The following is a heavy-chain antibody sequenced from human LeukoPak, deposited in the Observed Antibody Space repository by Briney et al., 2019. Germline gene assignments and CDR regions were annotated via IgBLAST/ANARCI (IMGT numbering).Heavy chain of an antibody. Sequence: PGGSLRLSCAASGFTFSSYWMSWVRQAPGKGLEWVANMNQGGSEKNYVDSVKGRFTISRDNAKNTLYLQMNSLRAEDTAVYYCILVAAGVYWGQGTLVTVSS. V-gene: IGHV3-7*02. CDR3: ILVAAGVY. CDR1: GFTFSSYW. J-gene: IGHJ4*02. CDR2: MNQGGSEK. D-gene: IGHD2-15*01.